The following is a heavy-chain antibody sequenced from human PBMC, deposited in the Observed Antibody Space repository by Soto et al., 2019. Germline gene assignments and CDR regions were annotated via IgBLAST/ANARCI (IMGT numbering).Heavy chain of an antibody. CDR2: IIPFSDTT. D-gene: IGHD2-2*01. V-gene: IGHV1-69*01. CDR3: ARSQGSSTSLEIYYYYYYGMDV. J-gene: IGHJ6*02. CDR1: GGTFSSYA. Sequence: QVQLVQSGAEVKKPGSSVKVSCKASGGTFSSYAISWVRQAPGQGLEWLGGIIPFSDTTNYAQKFQGRVTITADAATSTAYMELSSLRCEDTAVYYCARSQGSSTSLEIYYYYYYGMDVWGQGTTVTVSS.